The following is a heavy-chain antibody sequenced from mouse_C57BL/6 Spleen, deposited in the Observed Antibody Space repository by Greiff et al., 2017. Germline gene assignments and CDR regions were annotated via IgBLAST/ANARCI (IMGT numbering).Heavy chain of an antibody. CDR2: ISDGGSYT. CDR3: ARDGGTNYFDY. V-gene: IGHV5-4*01. Sequence: EVQRVESGGGLVKPGGSLKLSCAASGFTFSSYAMSWVRQTPEKRLEWVATISDGGSYTYYPDNVKGRFTISRDNAKNNLYLQMSHLKSEDTAMYYCARDGGTNYFDYWGQGTTLTVSS. CDR1: GFTFSSYA. J-gene: IGHJ2*01. D-gene: IGHD4-1*01.